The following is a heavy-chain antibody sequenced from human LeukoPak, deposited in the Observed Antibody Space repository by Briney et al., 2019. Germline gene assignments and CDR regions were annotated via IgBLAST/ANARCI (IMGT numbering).Heavy chain of an antibody. CDR2: ISWNSGSI. V-gene: IGHV3-9*01. J-gene: IGHJ4*02. Sequence: GRSLRLSCAASGFTFDDYAMHWVRQAPGKGLEWVSGISWNSGSIGYADSVKGRFTISRDNAKNSLYLQMNSLRAEDTAVYYCVLSSTYMYYFDYWGQGTLVTVSS. CDR3: VLSSTYMYYFDY. D-gene: IGHD2-2*01. CDR1: GFTFDDYA.